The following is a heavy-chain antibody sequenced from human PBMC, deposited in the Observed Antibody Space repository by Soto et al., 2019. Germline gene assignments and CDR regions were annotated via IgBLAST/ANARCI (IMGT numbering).Heavy chain of an antibody. Sequence: GESLKISCKGSGYSFTSYWIGWVRQMPGKGLEWMGIIYPGDSDTRYSPSFQGQVTISADKSISTAYLQWSSLKASDTAMYYCARRPGDWVVGSGSIHGGGMDVWGQGTTVTVSS. J-gene: IGHJ6*02. CDR3: ARRPGDWVVGSGSIHGGGMDV. V-gene: IGHV5-51*01. D-gene: IGHD3-10*01. CDR2: IYPGDSDT. CDR1: GYSFTSYW.